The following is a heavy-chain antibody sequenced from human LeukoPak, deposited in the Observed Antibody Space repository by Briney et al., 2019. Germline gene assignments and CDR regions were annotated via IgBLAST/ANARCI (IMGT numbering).Heavy chain of an antibody. Sequence: GASVKVSCKASGYAFTSYGISWVRQAPGQGLEWMGWISAYNGNTNYAQKLQGRVTMTTDTSTSTACMELRSLRSDDTAVYYCARDEGASYDFWSGYYGWFDPWGQGTLVTVSS. CDR3: ARDEGASYDFWSGYYGWFDP. CDR1: GYAFTSYG. CDR2: ISAYNGNT. J-gene: IGHJ5*02. V-gene: IGHV1-18*01. D-gene: IGHD3-3*01.